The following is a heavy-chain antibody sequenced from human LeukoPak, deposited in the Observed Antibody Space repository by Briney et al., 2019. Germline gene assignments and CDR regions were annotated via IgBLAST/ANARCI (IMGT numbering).Heavy chain of an antibody. CDR2: IKPDGSEK. J-gene: IGHJ4*02. Sequence: PGGSLRLSCAASGFTFTNYGMTWVRQAPGKGLEWVANIKPDGSEKYYVDSVKGRFTISRDNAENSLYLQMNSLRGDDTAVYYCARDFDWGQGTLVTVSS. CDR3: ARDFD. V-gene: IGHV3-7*05. CDR1: GFTFTNYG.